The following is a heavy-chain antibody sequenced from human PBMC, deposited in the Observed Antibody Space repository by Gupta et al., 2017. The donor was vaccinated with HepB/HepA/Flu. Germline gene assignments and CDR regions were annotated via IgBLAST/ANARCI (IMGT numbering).Heavy chain of an antibody. J-gene: IGHJ4*02. Sequence: QVQLVESGGGVVQPGRSLRLSCAASGFTFSSYGMHWVRQAPGKGLEWVAVISYDGSNKYYADSVKGRFTISRDNSKNTLYLQMNSLRAEDTAVYYCAKDRGIAVAGTRALDYWGQGTLVTVSS. CDR1: GFTFSSYG. D-gene: IGHD6-19*01. V-gene: IGHV3-30*18. CDR3: AKDRGIAVAGTRALDY. CDR2: ISYDGSNK.